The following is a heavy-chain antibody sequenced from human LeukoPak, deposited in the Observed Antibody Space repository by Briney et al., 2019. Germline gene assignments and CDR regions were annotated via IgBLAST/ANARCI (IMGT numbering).Heavy chain of an antibody. J-gene: IGHJ4*02. V-gene: IGHV1-69*13. CDR1: GGTFSSYA. CDR3: ASWDRSIAARLYFDY. D-gene: IGHD6-6*01. Sequence: SVKVSCKASGGTFSSYAISWVRQAPGQGLEWMGGIIPIFGAANYAQKFQGRVTFTADESTSTAYMELSSLRSEDTAVYYCASWDRSIAARLYFDYWGQGTLVTVSS. CDR2: IIPIFGAA.